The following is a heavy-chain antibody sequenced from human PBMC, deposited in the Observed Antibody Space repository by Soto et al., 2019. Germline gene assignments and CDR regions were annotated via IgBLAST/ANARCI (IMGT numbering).Heavy chain of an antibody. CDR3: AKESGTAGWYDS. Sequence: EVQLVETGGILIQPGGSLRLSCAASVFSVSGNYMSWVRQAPGKGLEWISFLSSGGNTFYADSVKGRFTISRDKSKNTLYLQMDTLRAEDTAMYYCAKESGTAGWYDSWGQGTLVTVSS. J-gene: IGHJ5*01. D-gene: IGHD1-7*01. CDR2: LSSGGNT. V-gene: IGHV3-53*02. CDR1: VFSVSGNY.